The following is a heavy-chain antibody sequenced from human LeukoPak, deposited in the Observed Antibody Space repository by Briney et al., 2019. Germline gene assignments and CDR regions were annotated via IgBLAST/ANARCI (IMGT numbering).Heavy chain of an antibody. CDR1: GGSISSYY. CDR3: ARGDYDILTGYSNSYYFDY. D-gene: IGHD3-9*01. CDR2: IYYSGST. V-gene: IGHV4-59*01. Sequence: PSETLSLTCTVSGGSISSYYWSWIRQPPGKGLEWIGYIYYSGSTNYNPSLKSRVTISVDTSKNQFSLKLSSVTAADTAVYHCARGDYDILTGYSNSYYFDYWGQGTLVTVSS. J-gene: IGHJ4*02.